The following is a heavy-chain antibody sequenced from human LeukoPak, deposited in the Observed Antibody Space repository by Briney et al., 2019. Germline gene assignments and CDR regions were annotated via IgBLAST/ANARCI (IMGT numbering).Heavy chain of an antibody. CDR3: AREGYYYGSGSYEDY. D-gene: IGHD3-10*01. V-gene: IGHV3-21*01. Sequence: PGGSLRLSCAASGFTFSSYSMNWVRQAPRKGLEWVSSISSSSSYIYYADSVKGRFTISRDNAKNSLYLQMNSLRAEDTAVYYCAREGYYYGSGSYEDYWGQGTLVTVSS. CDR2: ISSSSSYI. J-gene: IGHJ4*02. CDR1: GFTFSSYS.